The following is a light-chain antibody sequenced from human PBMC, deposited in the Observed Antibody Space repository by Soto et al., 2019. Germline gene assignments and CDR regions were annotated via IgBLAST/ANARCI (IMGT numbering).Light chain of an antibody. V-gene: IGKV3-11*01. J-gene: IGKJ4*01. CDR3: QQANSFPLT. CDR1: QSISNY. Sequence: EIVLTQSPATLSLSPGETATLSCRASQSISNYLAWYQHKPGQAPRLLIFDASNRATGIPARFSGSGSGTDFTLTISGLEPEDFATYYCQQANSFPLTFGGGTKVEIK. CDR2: DAS.